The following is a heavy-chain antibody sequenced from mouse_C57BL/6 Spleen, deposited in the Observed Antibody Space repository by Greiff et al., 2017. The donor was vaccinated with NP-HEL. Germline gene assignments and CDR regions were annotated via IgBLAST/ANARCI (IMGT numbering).Heavy chain of an antibody. CDR2: IYPGDGDT. Sequence: QVQLQQSGAELVKPGASVKISCKASGYAFSSYWMNWVKQRPGKGLEWIGQIYPGDGDTNYNGKFKGKATLTADKSSSTAYMQLSSLTSEDSAVYFCARTGTECAMDYWGQGTSVTVSS. J-gene: IGHJ4*01. V-gene: IGHV1-80*01. D-gene: IGHD3-3*01. CDR3: ARTGTECAMDY. CDR1: GYAFSSYW.